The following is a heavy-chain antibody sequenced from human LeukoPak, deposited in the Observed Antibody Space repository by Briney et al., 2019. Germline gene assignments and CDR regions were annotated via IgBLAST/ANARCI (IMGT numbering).Heavy chain of an antibody. J-gene: IGHJ4*02. CDR2: IRYDGSNK. D-gene: IGHD3-22*01. CDR1: GFTFSSYG. Sequence: GGSLRLSCAASGFTFSSYGMHWVRQAPGKGLEWVAFIRYDGSNKYYADSVKGRFTISRDNSKNTVYLQMNSLRAEDTAVYYCAKDGGYYLDYWGQGTLVTVSS. CDR3: AKDGGYYLDY. V-gene: IGHV3-30*02.